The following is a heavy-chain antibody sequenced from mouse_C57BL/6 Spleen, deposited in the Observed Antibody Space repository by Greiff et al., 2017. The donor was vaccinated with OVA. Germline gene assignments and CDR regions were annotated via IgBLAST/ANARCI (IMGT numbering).Heavy chain of an antibody. CDR3: ASYGYDYAMDY. D-gene: IGHD2-2*01. Sequence: EVQLQESGPGLVKPSQSLSLTCSVTGYSITSGYYWNWIRQFPGNILEWMGYISYDGSNNYNPSLKNRISITRDTSKNQFFLKLNSVTTEDTATYYCASYGYDYAMDYWGQGTSVTVSS. CDR2: ISYDGSN. V-gene: IGHV3-6*01. J-gene: IGHJ4*01. CDR1: GYSITSGYY.